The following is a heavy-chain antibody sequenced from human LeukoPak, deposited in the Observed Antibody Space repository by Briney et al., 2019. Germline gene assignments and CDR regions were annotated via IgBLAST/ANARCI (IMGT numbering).Heavy chain of an antibody. V-gene: IGHV3-23*01. CDR2: ISGSGGST. D-gene: IGHD3-9*01. CDR3: ASARVDYDILTGSVGYNWFDP. J-gene: IGHJ5*02. CDR1: GFTFSSYA. Sequence: GGSLRLSCAASGFTFSSYAMSWVRQAPGKGLEWVSAISGSGGSTYYADSVKGRFTMSRDNSKNTLYLQMNSLRAEDTAVYYCASARVDYDILTGSVGYNWFDPWGQGTLATVSS.